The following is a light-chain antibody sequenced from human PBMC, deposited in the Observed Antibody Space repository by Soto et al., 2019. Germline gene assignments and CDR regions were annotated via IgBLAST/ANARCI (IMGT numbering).Light chain of an antibody. Sequence: EIVLTQSPGTLSLSPGERATLSCRASQSVSSSYLAWYQQKPGQAPRLLSYGASSRATGIPYRFSGSGSGTDFALTISRLEPEDLAVYYCQQSGSAPPTFGGGTKVEIK. CDR3: QQSGSAPPT. J-gene: IGKJ4*01. CDR1: QSVSSSY. CDR2: GAS. V-gene: IGKV3-20*01.